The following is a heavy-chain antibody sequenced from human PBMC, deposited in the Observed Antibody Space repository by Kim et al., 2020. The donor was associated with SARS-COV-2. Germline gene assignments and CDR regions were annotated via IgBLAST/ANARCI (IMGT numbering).Heavy chain of an antibody. CDR2: INHSGST. CDR1: GGSFSGYY. J-gene: IGHJ4*02. CDR3: ARGAILGYCSSTSCSSLDY. V-gene: IGHV4-34*01. Sequence: SETLSLTCAVYGGSFSGYYWSWIRQPPGKGLEWIGEINHSGSTNYNPSLKSRVTISVDTSKNQFSLKLSSVTAADTAVYYCARGAILGYCSSTSCSSLDYWGQGTLVTVSS. D-gene: IGHD2-2*01.